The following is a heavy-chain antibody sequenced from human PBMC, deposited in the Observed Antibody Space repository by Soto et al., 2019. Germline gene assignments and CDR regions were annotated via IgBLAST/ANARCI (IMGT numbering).Heavy chain of an antibody. V-gene: IGHV1-18*01. Sequence: QVQLVQSGATQEKPGSSVKVSCEAFGYSFDSYAYSWVRQAPGQGLEWMGRIGSGNTNYAQKLQGRVTMTTDTSTTTAYMELRSLRSDDTALYYCARENDPYGFDLWGQGTVVTVSS. CDR2: IGSGNT. CDR3: ARENDPYGFDL. J-gene: IGHJ3*01. CDR1: GYSFDSYA.